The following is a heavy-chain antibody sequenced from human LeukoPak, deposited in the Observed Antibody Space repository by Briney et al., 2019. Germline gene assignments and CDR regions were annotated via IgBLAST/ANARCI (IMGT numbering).Heavy chain of an antibody. V-gene: IGHV3-23*01. CDR2: IRDSDGDT. J-gene: IGHJ5*01. CDR1: GFTFSSYA. Sequence: PGGSLRLSCAASGFTFSSYAMYWVRQAPGKGLEWVSTIRDSDGDTFYTDSVKGRFTISRDNSENTLYLQMNSLRAEDTAVYYCAKDRSRIAVAGPYNWFDSWGQGTLVTVSS. CDR3: AKDRSRIAVAGPYNWFDS. D-gene: IGHD6-19*01.